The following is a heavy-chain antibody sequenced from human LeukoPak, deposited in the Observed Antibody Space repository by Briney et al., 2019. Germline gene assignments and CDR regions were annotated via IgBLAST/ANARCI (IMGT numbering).Heavy chain of an antibody. CDR1: GFTFHDYA. V-gene: IGHV3-30*18. J-gene: IGHJ6*02. CDR3: AKDRSSSWYEGPFNGMDV. Sequence: PGGSLRPSCAASGFTFHDYAMHWVRQAPGKGLEWVAVISYDGSNKYYADSVKGRFTISRDNSKNTLYLQMNSLRAEDTAVYYCAKDRSSSWYEGPFNGMDVWGQGTTVTVSS. D-gene: IGHD6-13*01. CDR2: ISYDGSNK.